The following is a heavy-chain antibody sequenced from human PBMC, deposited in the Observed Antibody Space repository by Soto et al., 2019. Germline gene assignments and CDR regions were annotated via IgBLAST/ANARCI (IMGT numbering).Heavy chain of an antibody. J-gene: IGHJ4*02. CDR1: GFTFSSYG. CDR3: ANGMLFDY. CDR2: ISYDGSNK. V-gene: IGHV3-30*18. D-gene: IGHD2-8*01. Sequence: AGGSLRLSCAASGFTFSSYGMHWVRQAPGKGLEWVAVISYDGSNKYYADSVKGRFTISRDNSKNTLYLQMNSLRAEDTAVYYCANGMLFDYWGQGTLVTVSS.